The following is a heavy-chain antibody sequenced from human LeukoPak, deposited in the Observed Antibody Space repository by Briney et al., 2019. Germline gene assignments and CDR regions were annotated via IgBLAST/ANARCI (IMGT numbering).Heavy chain of an antibody. CDR1: GGSFSGYY. V-gene: IGHV4-34*01. CDR2: INHSEST. D-gene: IGHD3-10*01. J-gene: IGHJ4*02. CDR3: ARKNGYYYGSGAPFDY. Sequence: SETLSLTCAVYGGSFSGYYWSWIRQPPGKGLEWIGEINHSESTNYNPSLKSRVTISVDTSKNQFSLKLSSVTAADTAVYYCARKNGYYYGSGAPFDYWGQGTLVTVSS.